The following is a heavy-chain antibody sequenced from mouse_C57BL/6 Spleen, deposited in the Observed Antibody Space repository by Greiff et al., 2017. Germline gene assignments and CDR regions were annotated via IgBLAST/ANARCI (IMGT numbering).Heavy chain of an antibody. Sequence: VQLQQSGAELVKPGASVTISCKASGYAFSGYWMNWVKQRPVDGLEWIGQIYPGAGDTNYNGKFKGKATLTADKSSSTAYMQLSSLTSEDSAVYWGAREADRLDFEGWGTGTTVTV. CDR3: AREADRLDFEG. CDR2: IYPGAGDT. CDR1: GYAFSGYW. J-gene: IGHJ1*03. V-gene: IGHV1-80*01.